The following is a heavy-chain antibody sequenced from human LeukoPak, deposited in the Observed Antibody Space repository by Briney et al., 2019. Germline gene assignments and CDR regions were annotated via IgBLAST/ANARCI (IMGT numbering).Heavy chain of an antibody. D-gene: IGHD5-24*01. Sequence: GSSVKVSCKASGGTFISYAISWVRQAPGQGLEWRGRIIPIFGTANYAKKFQGRDTITTDESTSTAYMALSSLRSEDTAVYYCARGGDGYNYDPWGQGTLVTVSS. V-gene: IGHV1-69*05. CDR3: ARGGDGYNYDP. J-gene: IGHJ5*02. CDR1: GGTFISYA. CDR2: IIPIFGTA.